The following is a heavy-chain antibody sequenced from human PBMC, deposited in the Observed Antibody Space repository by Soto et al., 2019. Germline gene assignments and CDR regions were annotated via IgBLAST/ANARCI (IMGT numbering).Heavy chain of an antibody. D-gene: IGHD3-22*01. CDR1: GYTFTSYY. CDR2: INPSGGST. V-gene: IGHV1-46*01. Sequence: GASVKVSCKASGYTFTSYYMHWVRQAPGQGLEWMGIINPSGGSTSYAQKFQGRVTMTRDTSTSTVYMELSSLRSEDTAVYYCARRLRYYDSSGFYYYYGMDVWGQGTTVTV. J-gene: IGHJ6*02. CDR3: ARRLRYYDSSGFYYYYGMDV.